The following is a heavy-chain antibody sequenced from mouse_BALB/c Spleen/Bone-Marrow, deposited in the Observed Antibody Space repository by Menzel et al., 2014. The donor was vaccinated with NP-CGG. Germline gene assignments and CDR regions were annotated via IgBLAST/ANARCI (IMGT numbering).Heavy chain of an antibody. Sequence: DVKLVESGGGLVKPGGSLKLSCAASGFTLSTYAMSWVRRTPEKRLEWVASISNGGSTYYQDSVKGRFTISRDNARNILYLQMSSLRSEDTAMYYCARAPQLLYYFDYWGQGTTLTVSS. D-gene: IGHD4-1*02. CDR1: GFTLSTYA. CDR3: ARAPQLLYYFDY. CDR2: ISNGGST. J-gene: IGHJ2*01. V-gene: IGHV5-6-5*01.